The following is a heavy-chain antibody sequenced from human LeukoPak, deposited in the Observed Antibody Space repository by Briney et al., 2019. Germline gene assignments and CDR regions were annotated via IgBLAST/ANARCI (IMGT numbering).Heavy chain of an antibody. CDR3: ARQYGDVPIFDY. Sequence: PSETLSLTCTVSGGSISSYYWSWIRQPPGKGLEWIGYIYYSGSTNYNPSLKSRVTISVDTSKNQFSLKLSSVTAADTAVYYCARQYGDVPIFDYWGQGTLVTVSS. CDR1: GGSISSYY. V-gene: IGHV4-59*08. CDR2: IYYSGST. J-gene: IGHJ4*02. D-gene: IGHD4-17*01.